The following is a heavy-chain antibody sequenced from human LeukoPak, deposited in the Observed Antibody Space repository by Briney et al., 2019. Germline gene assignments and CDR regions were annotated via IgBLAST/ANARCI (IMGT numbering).Heavy chain of an antibody. Sequence: ASVKVSCKVSGYTLTELSMHWVRQAPGKGLEWMGGFDPEDGETIYAQKFQGRVTMTEDTSTDTAYMELSSLRSEDTAVYYCATGDTAIATPVDPYYYYYMDVWGKGTTVTVSS. CDR2: FDPEDGET. V-gene: IGHV1-24*01. J-gene: IGHJ6*03. D-gene: IGHD5-18*01. CDR1: GYTLTELS. CDR3: ATGDTAIATPVDPYYYYYMDV.